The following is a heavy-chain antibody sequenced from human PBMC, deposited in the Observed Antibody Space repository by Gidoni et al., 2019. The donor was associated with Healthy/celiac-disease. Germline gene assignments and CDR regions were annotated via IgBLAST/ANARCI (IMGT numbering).Heavy chain of an antibody. CDR1: GGSFSGYY. J-gene: IGHJ4*02. CDR3: ARGSPRYTVTTWFGVDY. Sequence: QVQLQQWCAGLLKPSETLSLTCAVYGGSFSGYYWSWIRQPPGKGLEWIGEINHSGSTNYNPSLKSRVTISVDTSKNQFSLKLSSVTAADTAVYYCARGSPRYTVTTWFGVDYWGQGTLVTVSS. D-gene: IGHD4-17*01. CDR2: INHSGST. V-gene: IGHV4-34*01.